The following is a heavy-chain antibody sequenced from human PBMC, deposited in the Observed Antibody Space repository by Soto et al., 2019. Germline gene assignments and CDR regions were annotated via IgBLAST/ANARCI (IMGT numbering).Heavy chain of an antibody. Sequence: ASVKVSCKASGYTFTSYGISWVRQAPGQGLEWMGWISAYNGNTNYAQKLQGRVTMTTDTSTSTAYMELRSLRSDDTAVYYCAREWGNYYYYGMDVWGQGTTLTVSS. D-gene: IGHD3-16*01. V-gene: IGHV1-18*04. J-gene: IGHJ6*02. CDR2: ISAYNGNT. CDR1: GYTFTSYG. CDR3: AREWGNYYYYGMDV.